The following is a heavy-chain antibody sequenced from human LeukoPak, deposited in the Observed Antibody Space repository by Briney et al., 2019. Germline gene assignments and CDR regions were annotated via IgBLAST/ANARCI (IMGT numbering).Heavy chain of an antibody. CDR3: ATEGVVVPAAPNDY. D-gene: IGHD2-2*01. J-gene: IGHJ4*02. Sequence: GGSLRLSCAASGSTFSSYWMSWVRQAPGKGLEWVANIKQDGSEKYNVDSVKGRFTISRDNAKNSLYLQMNSLRAEDTAVYYCATEGVVVPAAPNDYWGQGTLVTVSS. V-gene: IGHV3-7*03. CDR1: GSTFSSYW. CDR2: IKQDGSEK.